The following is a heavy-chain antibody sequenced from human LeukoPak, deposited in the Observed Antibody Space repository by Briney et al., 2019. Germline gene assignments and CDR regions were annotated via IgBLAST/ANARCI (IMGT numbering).Heavy chain of an antibody. CDR1: GGSISSYY. CDR3: ARSGLKEGYYDSSGYYNFDY. Sequence: PSETLSLTCTVSGGSISSYYWSWIRQPPGKGLEWIGYIYYSGSTNYNPSLKSRVTISVDTSKNQFSLKLSSVTAADTAVYYCARSGLKEGYYDSSGYYNFDYWGQGTLVTVSS. J-gene: IGHJ4*02. CDR2: IYYSGST. D-gene: IGHD3-22*01. V-gene: IGHV4-59*12.